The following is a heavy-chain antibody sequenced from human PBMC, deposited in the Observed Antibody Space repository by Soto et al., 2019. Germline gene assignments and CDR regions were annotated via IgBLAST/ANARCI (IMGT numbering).Heavy chain of an antibody. J-gene: IGHJ4*02. CDR1: GGSISSGGYY. D-gene: IGHD3-22*01. V-gene: IGHV4-31*03. Sequence: SETLSLTCTVSGGSISSGGYYWSWIRQHPGKGLEWIGYIYYSGSTYYNPSLKSRVTISVDTSKNQFSLKLSSVTAADTAVYYCARVSGNYDSSGYYSVDYWGQGTLVTVSS. CDR2: IYYSGST. CDR3: ARVSGNYDSSGYYSVDY.